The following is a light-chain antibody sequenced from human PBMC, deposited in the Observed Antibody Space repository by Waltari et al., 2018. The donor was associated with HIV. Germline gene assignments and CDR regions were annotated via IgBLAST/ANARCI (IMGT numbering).Light chain of an antibody. Sequence: EIVMTQSPATLSVSPGERATISCRASQRVNSNLAWYQQKPGQAPRPPTYGASTRATGISVRFSVRGSGTEFTLTISSLQSEDFAVYYCQQYNNWRTVGGGTKVEIK. CDR3: QQYNNWRT. CDR2: GAS. CDR1: QRVNSN. V-gene: IGKV3-15*01. J-gene: IGKJ4*01.